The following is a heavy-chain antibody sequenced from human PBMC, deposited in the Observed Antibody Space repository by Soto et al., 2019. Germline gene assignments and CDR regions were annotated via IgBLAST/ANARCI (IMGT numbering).Heavy chain of an antibody. D-gene: IGHD6-13*01. CDR1: GFTFSSYA. V-gene: IGHV3-30-3*01. J-gene: IGHJ4*02. CDR3: ARDIVSSSWYIDY. CDR2: ISYDGSNK. Sequence: QVQLVESGGGVVQPGRSLRLSYAASGFTFSSYAMHWVRQAPGKGLEWVAVISYDGSNKYYADSVKGRFTISRDNSKNTRYLQMNSLRAEDTAVYYCARDIVSSSWYIDYWGQGSLVTVSS.